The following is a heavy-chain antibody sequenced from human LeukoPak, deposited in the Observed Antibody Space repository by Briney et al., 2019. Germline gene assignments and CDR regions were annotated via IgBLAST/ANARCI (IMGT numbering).Heavy chain of an antibody. Sequence: GGSLRLSCAASGFTVSSNYMSWVRQAPGKGLEWVSVIYGGGSTYYADSVKGRFSISRDTSKNAVYLQMNSLRAEDTAVYYCARAQFYHDSSNYGPDYWGQGTLVTVSS. V-gene: IGHV3-53*01. D-gene: IGHD3-22*01. CDR1: GFTVSSNY. CDR3: ARAQFYHDSSNYGPDY. CDR2: IYGGGST. J-gene: IGHJ4*02.